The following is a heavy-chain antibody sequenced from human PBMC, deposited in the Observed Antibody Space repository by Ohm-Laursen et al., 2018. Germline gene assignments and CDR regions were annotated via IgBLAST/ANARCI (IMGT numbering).Heavy chain of an antibody. Sequence: SETLSLTCTVSGDSINNYYWSWIRQPAGKGLEWIGEINHSGSTNYNPSLKSRVTISVDTSKNQFSLRLSSVTAADTAVYYCARVLARYYDSSGYGYWGQGTLVTVSS. CDR1: GDSINNYY. CDR3: ARVLARYYDSSGYGY. J-gene: IGHJ4*02. V-gene: IGHV4-34*01. CDR2: INHSGST. D-gene: IGHD3-22*01.